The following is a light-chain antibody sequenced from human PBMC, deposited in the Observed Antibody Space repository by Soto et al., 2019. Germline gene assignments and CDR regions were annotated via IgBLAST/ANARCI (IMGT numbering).Light chain of an antibody. J-gene: IGKJ3*01. V-gene: IGKV1-27*01. CDR2: AAS. Sequence: DIQMTQSPTSLSASVGDRVTITCRASQDIRNFVAWYQQKPGKAPKLLIYAASTLQSGVPSLFSGSGSGTVFTLTINSLQPEDVATYSCQNYSSVPVFGPGTKVEIK. CDR3: QNYSSVPV. CDR1: QDIRNF.